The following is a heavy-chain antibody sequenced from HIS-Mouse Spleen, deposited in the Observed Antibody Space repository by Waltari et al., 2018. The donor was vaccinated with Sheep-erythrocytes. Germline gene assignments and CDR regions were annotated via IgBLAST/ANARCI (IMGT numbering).Heavy chain of an antibody. J-gene: IGHJ4*02. CDR1: GSPISSVSYS. CDR2: IYYSGST. D-gene: IGHD3-10*01. CDR3: ARDYVPGIRGYFDY. V-gene: IGHV4-39*07. Sequence: QLQLQESGPGLVKPSETLSLPCPVPGSPISSVSYSWGWIRQPPGKGLEWIGSIYYSGSTYYNPSLKSRVTISVDTSKNQFSLKLSSVTAADTAVYYCARDYVPGIRGYFDYWGQGTLVTVSS.